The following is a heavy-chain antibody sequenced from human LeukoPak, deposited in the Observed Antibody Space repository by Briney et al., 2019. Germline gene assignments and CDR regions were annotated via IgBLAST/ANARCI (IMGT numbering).Heavy chain of an antibody. CDR3: ARFASVRGVIQDFDY. CDR2: IQHDGSYE. D-gene: IGHD3-10*01. J-gene: IGHJ4*02. Sequence: GGSLRLSCAASGFDFGTYGMHWVRQPPGKGLEWVTFIQHDGSYEYYADSVKGRFTISRDNSKNTLYLQMNSLRAEDTAVYYCARFASVRGVIQDFDYWGQGTLVTVSS. V-gene: IGHV3-30*02. CDR1: GFDFGTYG.